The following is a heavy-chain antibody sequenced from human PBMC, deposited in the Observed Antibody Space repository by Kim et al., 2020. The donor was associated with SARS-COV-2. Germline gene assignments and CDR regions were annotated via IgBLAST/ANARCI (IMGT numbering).Heavy chain of an antibody. Sequence: GGSLRLSCAASGFTFDDYAMHWVRQAPGKGLEWVSGISWNSGSIGYADSVKGRFTISRDNAKNSLYLQMNSLRAEDTALYYCAKDKSGAAAGFHFDYWG. CDR3: AKDKSGAAAGFHFDY. V-gene: IGHV3-9*01. CDR1: GFTFDDYA. J-gene: IGHJ4*01. D-gene: IGHD6-13*01. CDR2: ISWNSGSI.